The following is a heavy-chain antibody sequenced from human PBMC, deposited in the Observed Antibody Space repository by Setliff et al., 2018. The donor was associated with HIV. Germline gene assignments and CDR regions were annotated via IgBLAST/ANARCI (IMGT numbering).Heavy chain of an antibody. CDR1: GGSISRGSYS. D-gene: IGHD3-10*01. CDR2: IYNSGST. Sequence: SETLSLTCTVSGGSISRGSYSWGWIRQPPGRGLEWIGYIYNSGSTNFNPPLQSRVTISVDTSKNQFSLKLSSVTAADTAVYYCARHSGVASPNWFDPWGQGTLVTVSS. V-gene: IGHV4-61*05. CDR3: ARHSGVASPNWFDP. J-gene: IGHJ5*02.